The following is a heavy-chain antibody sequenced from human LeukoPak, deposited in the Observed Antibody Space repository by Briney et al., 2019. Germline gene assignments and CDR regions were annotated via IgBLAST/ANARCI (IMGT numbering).Heavy chain of an antibody. D-gene: IGHD3-10*01. J-gene: IGHJ5*02. V-gene: IGHV4-31*03. Sequence: PSQTLSLTCTVSGGSIGSGGYYWSWIRQHPGKGLEWIGYIYYSGSTYYNPSLKSRVTISVDTSKNQFSLKLSSVTAADTAVYYCARVTPKPLWFGELLHSLKPNWFDPWGQGTLVTVSS. CDR3: ARVTPKPLWFGELLHSLKPNWFDP. CDR2: IYYSGST. CDR1: GGSIGSGGYY.